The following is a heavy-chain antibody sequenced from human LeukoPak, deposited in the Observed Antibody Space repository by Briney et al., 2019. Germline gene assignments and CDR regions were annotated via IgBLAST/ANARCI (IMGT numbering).Heavy chain of an antibody. J-gene: IGHJ6*02. CDR1: GFTFSSYG. CDR2: IWYDGINK. Sequence: PGRSLRLSCAASGFTFSSYGIHWVRQAPGKGLEWVAVIWYDGINKYYADSVKGRFIISRDNSKNTLYLQMNSLRAEDTAVYYCARPRDYFGSGSYYSGMDVWGQGATVTVSS. D-gene: IGHD3-10*01. V-gene: IGHV3-33*01. CDR3: ARPRDYFGSGSYYSGMDV.